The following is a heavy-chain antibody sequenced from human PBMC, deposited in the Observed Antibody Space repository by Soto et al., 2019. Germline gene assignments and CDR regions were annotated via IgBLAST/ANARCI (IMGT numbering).Heavy chain of an antibody. V-gene: IGHV3-33*01. Sequence: PGGSLRLSCAASGFTFSSYGMHWVRQAPGKGLEWVAVIWYDGSNKYYADSVKGRFTISRDNSKITLYLQMNSLRAEDTAVYYCARGSGSSGYYYHRSVLAFDIWGQGTMVTVSS. CDR2: IWYDGSNK. CDR1: GFTFSSYG. D-gene: IGHD3-22*01. CDR3: ARGSGSSGYYYHRSVLAFDI. J-gene: IGHJ3*02.